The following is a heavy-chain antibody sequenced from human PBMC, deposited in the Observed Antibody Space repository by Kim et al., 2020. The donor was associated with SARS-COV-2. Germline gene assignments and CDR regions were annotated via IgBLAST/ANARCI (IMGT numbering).Heavy chain of an antibody. V-gene: IGHV3-30*01. J-gene: IGHJ4*02. Sequence: KGRFTISRDNSKTTLYLQMNSLRAEDTAVYYCASEHRVDIVATMERFPYYWGQGTLVTVSS. CDR3: ASEHRVDIVATMERFPYY. D-gene: IGHD5-12*01.